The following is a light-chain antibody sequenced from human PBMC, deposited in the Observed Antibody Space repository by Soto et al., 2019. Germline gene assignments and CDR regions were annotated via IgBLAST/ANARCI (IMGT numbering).Light chain of an antibody. Sequence: EIGVTQSQATLSSFAGDRVTLSCWASQAVNTRLAWYQQKTGQAPRLLIYGASSRATGIPDRFSGSVYGTDFNLTISRLETEDFAVYYCPQYGTSTWTFGQGTKVDIK. V-gene: IGKV3-20*01. CDR3: PQYGTSTWT. CDR1: QAVNTR. J-gene: IGKJ1*01. CDR2: GAS.